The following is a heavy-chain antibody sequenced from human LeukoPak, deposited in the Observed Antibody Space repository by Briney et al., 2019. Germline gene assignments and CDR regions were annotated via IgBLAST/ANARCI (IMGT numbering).Heavy chain of an antibody. D-gene: IGHD2-2*01. V-gene: IGHV4-39*01. CDR2: IYYSGST. CDR1: GGSISSSSYY. Sequence: SETLSLTCTVSGGSISSSSYYWGWIRQPPGKGLEWIGSIYYSGSTYYNPSLKSRVTISVDTSKNQFSLKLSSVTAADTAVYYCARHASWWPICSGTGGLGSGGSGVFDFWAKGQWSPSLQ. J-gene: IGHJ3*01. CDR3: ARHASWWPICSGTGGLGSGGSGVFDF.